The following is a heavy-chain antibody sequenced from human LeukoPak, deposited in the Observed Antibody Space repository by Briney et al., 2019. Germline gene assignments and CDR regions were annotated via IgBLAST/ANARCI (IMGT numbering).Heavy chain of an antibody. CDR3: AKEAVDYGDYVWDY. CDR1: GFTFSSYG. Sequence: RGSLRLSCAASGFTFSSYGMHWVRQAPGKRLEWVSAISGSGGSTYYADSVKGRFTISRDNSKNTLYLQMNSLRAEDTAVYYCAKEAVDYGDYVWDYWGQGTLVTVSS. D-gene: IGHD4-17*01. V-gene: IGHV3-23*01. J-gene: IGHJ4*02. CDR2: ISGSGGST.